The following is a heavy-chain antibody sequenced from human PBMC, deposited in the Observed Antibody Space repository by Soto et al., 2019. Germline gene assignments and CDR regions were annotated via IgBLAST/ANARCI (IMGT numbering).Heavy chain of an antibody. V-gene: IGHV3-23*01. CDR1: GFTFSSYA. D-gene: IGHD4-4*01. CDR3: AKEQNTATVTTPYYYYMDV. J-gene: IGHJ6*03. Sequence: EVQLLESGGGLVQPGGSLRLSCAASGFTFSSYAMSWVRQAPGKGLEWVSAISGSGGSTYYADSVKGRFTISRDNSKNTLYLQMNSLRAEDTAVYYCAKEQNTATVTTPYYYYMDVWGKGTTVTVSS. CDR2: ISGSGGST.